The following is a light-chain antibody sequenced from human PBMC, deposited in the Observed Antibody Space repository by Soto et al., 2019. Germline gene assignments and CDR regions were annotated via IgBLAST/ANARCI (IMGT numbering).Light chain of an antibody. CDR2: AVS. Sequence: QSVLTQPASVSGSRGQSITISCSGTSSDVGSYDHVAWYQQFPGKTPKLMIYAVSNRPSGVSNRFSGSKSGNTASLTISGLQAEDEADYYCISYTGSSTSYVFGTGTKVTV. V-gene: IGLV2-14*01. CDR3: ISYTGSSTSYV. J-gene: IGLJ1*01. CDR1: SSDVGSYDH.